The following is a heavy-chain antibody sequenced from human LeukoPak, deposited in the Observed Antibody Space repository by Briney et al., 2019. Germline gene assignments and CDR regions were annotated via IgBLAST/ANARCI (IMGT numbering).Heavy chain of an antibody. V-gene: IGHV3-23*01. Sequence: PGGSLRLSCAASGFTFSSYAMSWVRQAPGKGLEWVSAISGSGGSTYYADSVKGRFTISRDNSKNTLYLQMNSLRAEDTAVYYCAKGGGVVVVAATRGYNWFDPWGQGTLVTVSS. J-gene: IGHJ5*02. D-gene: IGHD2-15*01. CDR3: AKGGGVVVVAATRGYNWFDP. CDR1: GFTFSSYA. CDR2: ISGSGGST.